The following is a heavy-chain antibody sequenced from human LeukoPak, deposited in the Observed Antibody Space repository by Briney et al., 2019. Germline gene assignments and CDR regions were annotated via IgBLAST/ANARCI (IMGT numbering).Heavy chain of an antibody. Sequence: ASVKVSCKASGGTFSSYAISWVRQAPGQGLEWMGRIIPILGIANYAQKFQGRVTITADKSTSTAYMELSSLRSEDTAVYYCARAFAGYSSSSEYNWLDPWGQGTLVTVSS. D-gene: IGHD6-6*01. V-gene: IGHV1-69*04. CDR3: ARAFAGYSSSSEYNWLDP. CDR1: GGTFSSYA. J-gene: IGHJ5*02. CDR2: IIPILGIA.